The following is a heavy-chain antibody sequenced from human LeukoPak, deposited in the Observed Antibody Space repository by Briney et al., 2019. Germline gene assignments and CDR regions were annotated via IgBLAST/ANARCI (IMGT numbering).Heavy chain of an antibody. CDR1: GGSFSGYY. J-gene: IGHJ6*02. Sequence: SETLSLTCAVYGGSFSGYYWSWIRQPPGKGLEWIGYIYYSGSTNYNPSLKSRVTISVDTSKNQFSLKLSSVTAADTAVYYCARRALALRYNYYHGMDVWGQGTTVTVSS. CDR2: IYYSGST. CDR3: ARRALALRYNYYHGMDV. V-gene: IGHV4-59*08.